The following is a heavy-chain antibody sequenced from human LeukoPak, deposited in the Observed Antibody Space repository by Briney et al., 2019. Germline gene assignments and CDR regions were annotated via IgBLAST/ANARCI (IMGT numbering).Heavy chain of an antibody. Sequence: PSETLSLTCTVSGGFISSYYWSWIRQPPGKGLEWIGYIYTSGSTNYNPSLKSRVTISVDTSKNQFSLKLSSVTAADTAVYYCARQVRLGYPFDYWGQGTLVTVSS. CDR1: GGFISSYY. CDR3: ARQVRLGYPFDY. J-gene: IGHJ4*02. D-gene: IGHD3-10*01. CDR2: IYTSGST. V-gene: IGHV4-4*09.